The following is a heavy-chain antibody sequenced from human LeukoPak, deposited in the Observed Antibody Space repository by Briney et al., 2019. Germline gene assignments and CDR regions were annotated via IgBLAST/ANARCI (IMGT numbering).Heavy chain of an antibody. Sequence: HPSETLFLTCAVYGGSFSNYYWGWIRQSPVKGLEWIGEINDSERIIYNPSLKSRVTISVDMSKNQFSLRLNSVTAADTAIYYCVRRWNYGIYYHIDVWGKGTTVTVSS. CDR3: VRRWNYGIYYHIDV. CDR2: INDSERI. CDR1: GGSFSNYY. D-gene: IGHD1-7*01. V-gene: IGHV4-34*01. J-gene: IGHJ6*03.